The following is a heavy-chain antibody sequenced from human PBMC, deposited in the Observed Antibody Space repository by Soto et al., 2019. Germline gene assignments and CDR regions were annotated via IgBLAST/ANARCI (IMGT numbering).Heavy chain of an antibody. CDR3: AKLLFLGEPVFFVDS. Sequence: EIQLLESGGGSVWPGGSLRLSCVASGFEFSSYYMAWVRQVPGKGLEWISGIQNIGGTTYYADSVKGRLTISRDNSKNSVYLQMNNLRVEDTAVYYCAKLLFLGEPVFFVDSWGQGTLVTVSS. D-gene: IGHD3-10*01. CDR1: GFEFSSYY. CDR2: IQNIGGTT. V-gene: IGHV3-23*05. J-gene: IGHJ4*02.